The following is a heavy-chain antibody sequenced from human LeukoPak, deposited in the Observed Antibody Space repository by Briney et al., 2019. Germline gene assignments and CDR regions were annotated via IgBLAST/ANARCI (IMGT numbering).Heavy chain of an antibody. J-gene: IGHJ5*02. CDR2: IYHSGST. V-gene: IGHV4-30-2*01. Sequence: SETLSLTCAVSGGSISSGGYSWSWIRQPPGKGLEWIGYIYHSGSTYYNPSLKSRVTISVDRSKNQFSLKLSSVTAADTAMYYCALYAGRGGSINWFDPWGQGTLVTVSS. CDR1: GGSISSGGYS. D-gene: IGHD2-15*01. CDR3: ALYAGRGGSINWFDP.